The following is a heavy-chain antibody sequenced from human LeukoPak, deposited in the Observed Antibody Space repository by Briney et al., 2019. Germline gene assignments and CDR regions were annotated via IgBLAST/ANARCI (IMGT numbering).Heavy chain of an antibody. V-gene: IGHV1-58*02. D-gene: IGHD3-9*01. CDR1: GFTFTSSA. CDR2: IVVGSGNT. CDR3: ARYFDWYGNAFDI. J-gene: IGHJ3*02. Sequence: SVKVSCKASGFTFTSSAMQWVRQARGQRLEWIGWIVVGSGNTNYAQKFQERVTITRDMSTSTAYMELSSLRSEDTAVYYCARYFDWYGNAFDIWGQGTMVTVSS.